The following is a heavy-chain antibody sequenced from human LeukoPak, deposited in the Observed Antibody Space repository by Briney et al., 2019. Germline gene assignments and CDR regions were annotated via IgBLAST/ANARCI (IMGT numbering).Heavy chain of an antibody. CDR2: IHDTGST. J-gene: IGHJ5*02. CDR1: GGSFSGYY. Sequence: SETLSLTCAVYGGSFSGYYWSWIRQPPGKGLEWIGYIHDTGSTKYNPSLKSRVTISVDTSRNHLSLKLTSVTAADTAVYYCARGRSGGDWFDPWGQGTLVTVSS. CDR3: ARGRSGGDWFDP. D-gene: IGHD3-10*01. V-gene: IGHV4-59*01.